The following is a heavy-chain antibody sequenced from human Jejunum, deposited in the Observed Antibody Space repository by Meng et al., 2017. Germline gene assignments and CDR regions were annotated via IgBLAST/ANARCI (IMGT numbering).Heavy chain of an antibody. J-gene: IGHJ4*02. V-gene: IGHV1-8*01. D-gene: IGHD7-27*01. Sequence: QGQWLHLWAEVKTPGASVKVSCKAYGYTLSSLNINWVRQATGQGPEWMGWMSPENGNTAYAQKFQGRVTMTRDTSVSTAYMELSGLTSDDSGVYYCARGVNAGVDYWGQGTLVTVSS. CDR1: GYTLSSLN. CDR2: MSPENGNT. CDR3: ARGVNAGVDY.